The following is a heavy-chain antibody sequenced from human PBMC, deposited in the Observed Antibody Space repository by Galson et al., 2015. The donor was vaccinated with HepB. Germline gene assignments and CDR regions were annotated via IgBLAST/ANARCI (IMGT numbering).Heavy chain of an antibody. Sequence: SVKVSCKASGYTFTGYYMHWVRQAPGQGLEWMGWINPNSGGTNYAQKFQGRVTMTRDTSISTAYMELSRLRSDDTAVYYCARDPYCSSTSCYSWFDPWGQGTLVTVSS. CDR1: GYTFTGYY. J-gene: IGHJ5*02. CDR2: INPNSGGT. V-gene: IGHV1-2*02. D-gene: IGHD2-2*01. CDR3: ARDPYCSSTSCYSWFDP.